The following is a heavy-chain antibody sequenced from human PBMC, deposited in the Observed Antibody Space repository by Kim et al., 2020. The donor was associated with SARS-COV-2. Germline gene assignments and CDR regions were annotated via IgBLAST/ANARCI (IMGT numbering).Heavy chain of an antibody. V-gene: IGHV1-18*01. CDR3: ATGGGMSSYYCRNNDYCYAMDV. D-gene: IGHD3-22*01. CDR1: GYTFSNYG. Sequence: ASVKVSCKASGYTFSNYGFIWVRRAPGQGLEWMGWISAYKGDTNYAQKVQGRVTMTTDTPTSTAYMELRSLRSDDTAVYYCATGGGMSSYYCRNNDYCYAMDVWGQGTAVTVSS. CDR2: ISAYKGDT. J-gene: IGHJ6*01.